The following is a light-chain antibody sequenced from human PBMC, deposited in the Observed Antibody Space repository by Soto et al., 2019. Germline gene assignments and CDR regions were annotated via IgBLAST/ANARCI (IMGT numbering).Light chain of an antibody. CDR3: SSYTSSDTYV. Sequence: QSALTQPASVSGSPRQSITIPCTGTSSDVGGYNFVSWYQQHPGKAPKVIIYEVSDRPSGVSNRFSGSKSGNTASLTISGLQAEDEADYYCSSYTSSDTYVFGMGTKVTVL. J-gene: IGLJ1*01. V-gene: IGLV2-14*01. CDR1: SSDVGGYNF. CDR2: EVS.